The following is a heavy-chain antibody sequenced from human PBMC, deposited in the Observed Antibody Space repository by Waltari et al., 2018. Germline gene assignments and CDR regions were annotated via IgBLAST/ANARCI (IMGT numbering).Heavy chain of an antibody. Sequence: QVQLVESGGGVVQPGRSLRLSCAASGFTFSSYAMHWVRQAPGKGREWVAVISYDGSNKYYADSVKGRFTISRDNSKNTLYLQMNSLRAEDTAVYYCARVRSSYYDPSPLGGAFDIWGQGTMVTVSS. CDR3: ARVRSSYYDPSPLGGAFDI. CDR2: ISYDGSNK. CDR1: GFTFSSYA. V-gene: IGHV3-30-3*01. D-gene: IGHD1-26*01. J-gene: IGHJ3*02.